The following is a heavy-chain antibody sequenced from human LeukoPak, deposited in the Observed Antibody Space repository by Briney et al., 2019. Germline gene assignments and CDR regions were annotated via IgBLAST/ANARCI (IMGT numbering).Heavy chain of an antibody. CDR3: ARVRDGEYGSGDY. CDR1: GFTFGSYA. J-gene: IGHJ4*02. V-gene: IGHV3-21*01. CDR2: ISSSSSYI. D-gene: IGHD3-10*01. Sequence: PGGSLRLSCATSGFTFGSYAMSWVRQAPGKELEWVSSISSSSSYIYYADSVKGRFTISRDNAKNSLYLQMNSLRAEDTAVYYCARVRDGEYGSGDYWGQGTLVTVSS.